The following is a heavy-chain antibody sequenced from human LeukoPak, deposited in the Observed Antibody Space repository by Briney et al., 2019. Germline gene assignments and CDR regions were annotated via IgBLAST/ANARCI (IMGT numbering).Heavy chain of an antibody. CDR2: IYYSGST. CDR3: ARAYYDYVWGTQSSAFDI. D-gene: IGHD3-16*01. V-gene: IGHV4-59*01. J-gene: IGHJ3*02. Sequence: SETLSLTCTVSGGSISSYYWSWIRQPPGKGLEWIGYIYYSGSTNYNPSLKSRVTISVDTSKNQFSLKLSSVTAADTAVYYCARAYYDYVWGTQSSAFDIWGQGTMVTVSS. CDR1: GGSISSYY.